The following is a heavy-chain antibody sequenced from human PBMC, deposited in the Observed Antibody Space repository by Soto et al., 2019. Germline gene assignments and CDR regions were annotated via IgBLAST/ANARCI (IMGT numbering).Heavy chain of an antibody. CDR2: ISSSSSYI. Sequence: GGSLRLSCAASGFTFSSYSMNWVRQAPGKGLEWVSSISSSSSYIYYADSVKGRFTISRDNAKNSLYLQMNGLRAEDTAVYYCARGERWLQFDYWGQGTLVTVSS. CDR3: ARGERWLQFDY. CDR1: GFTFSSYS. J-gene: IGHJ4*02. D-gene: IGHD5-12*01. V-gene: IGHV3-21*01.